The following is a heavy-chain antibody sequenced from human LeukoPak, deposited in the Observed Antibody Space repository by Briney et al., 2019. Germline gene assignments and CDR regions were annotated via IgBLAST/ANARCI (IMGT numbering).Heavy chain of an antibody. CDR1: GGSFSGYY. CDR2: INHSGST. V-gene: IGHV4-34*01. J-gene: IGHJ5*02. CDR3: ARGPLSVVASWFDP. D-gene: IGHD3-22*01. Sequence: SETLSLTCAVYGGSFSGYYWSWIRQPPGKGLEWIGEINHSGSTNYNPSLKSRVTISVDTSKNQFSLKLSSVTAADTAVYYCARGPLSVVASWFDPWGQGILVTVSS.